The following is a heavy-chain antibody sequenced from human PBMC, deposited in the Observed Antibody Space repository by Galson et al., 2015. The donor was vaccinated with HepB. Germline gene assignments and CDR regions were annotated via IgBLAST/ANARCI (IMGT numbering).Heavy chain of an antibody. J-gene: IGHJ4*02. D-gene: IGHD3-3*02. V-gene: IGHV3-23*01. CDR3: ARPAFERTILYYFDF. CDR2: FSGSGSIA. CDR1: GFTFSSYA. Sequence: SLRLSCAASGFTFSSYAMSWVRQAPGKGLAWVSSFSGSGSIAYYADSVKGRFTISRDNSKNTLYLQMDSLKASDTAIYYCARPAFERTILYYFDFWGQGTQVIVSA.